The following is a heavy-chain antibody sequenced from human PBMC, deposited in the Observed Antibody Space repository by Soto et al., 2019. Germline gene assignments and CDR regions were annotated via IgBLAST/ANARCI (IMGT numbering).Heavy chain of an antibody. CDR2: IKQDGSEK. Sequence: TGGSLRLSXAASGFTFSTYWMTWLRQAPGKGLEWVATIKQDGSEKFYADSVKGRFTVSRDTDTKSLYLQMNSLRAEDTAVYYCARAQRVGYHYEGHYFDYWGQGILVTVSS. D-gene: IGHD3-22*01. V-gene: IGHV3-7*03. CDR1: GFTFSTYW. CDR3: ARAQRVGYHYEGHYFDY. J-gene: IGHJ4*02.